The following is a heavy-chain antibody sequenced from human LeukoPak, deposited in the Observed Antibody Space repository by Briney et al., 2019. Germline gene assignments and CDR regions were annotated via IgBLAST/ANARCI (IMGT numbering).Heavy chain of an antibody. D-gene: IGHD6-13*01. J-gene: IGHJ5*02. V-gene: IGHV1-69*06. CDR2: IIPIFGTA. CDR3: ARDPPPSSVAAAGKGNWFDP. Sequence: SVKVSCKASGGTFSSYAISWVRQAPGQGLEWMGGIIPIFGTANYAQKFQGRVTITADKSTSTAYMELSSLRSEDTAVYYCARDPPPSSVAAAGKGNWFDPWGQGTLVTVSS. CDR1: GGTFSSYA.